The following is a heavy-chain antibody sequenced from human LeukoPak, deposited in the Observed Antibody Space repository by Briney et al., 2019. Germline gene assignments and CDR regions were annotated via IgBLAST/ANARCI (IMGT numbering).Heavy chain of an antibody. CDR2: ISSSSSYI. Sequence: PGGSLRLSCAASGFTFSDYYMNWVRQAPGKGLEWVSSISSSSSYIYYADSVKGRFTISRDNAKNSLYLQMNSLRAEDTAVYYCARVEDSSGWYKSLYYMDVWGKGTTVTVSS. V-gene: IGHV3-21*01. CDR3: ARVEDSSGWYKSLYYMDV. CDR1: GFTFSDYY. D-gene: IGHD6-19*01. J-gene: IGHJ6*03.